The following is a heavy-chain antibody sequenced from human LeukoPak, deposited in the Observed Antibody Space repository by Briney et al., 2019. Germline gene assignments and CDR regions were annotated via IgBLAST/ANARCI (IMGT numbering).Heavy chain of an antibody. V-gene: IGHV4-34*01. Sequence: SETLSLTCAVYGFTFSAFNWNWIRKAPGKGLEWLVEMKQSGTPRYNPSLQSRVTISVDKSKNQFSLNVRSVTAADTAVYYCASRPFLYGFRTYFDNWAQGTLVTVSS. CDR3: ASRPFLYGFRTYFDN. J-gene: IGHJ4*02. D-gene: IGHD3-10*01. CDR1: GFTFSAFN. CDR2: MKQSGTP.